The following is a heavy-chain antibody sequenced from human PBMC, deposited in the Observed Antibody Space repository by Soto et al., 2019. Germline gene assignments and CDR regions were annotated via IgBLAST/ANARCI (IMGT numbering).Heavy chain of an antibody. Sequence: ASVKVSCKASGYTFTSYGISWVRQAPGQGPEWMGWISAYNGNTNYAQKLQGRVTMTTDTSTSTAYMELRSLRSDDTAVYYCAIVTYYDFWSGYGAFDIWGQGTMVTVSS. J-gene: IGHJ3*02. CDR2: ISAYNGNT. D-gene: IGHD3-3*01. CDR3: AIVTYYDFWSGYGAFDI. CDR1: GYTFTSYG. V-gene: IGHV1-18*01.